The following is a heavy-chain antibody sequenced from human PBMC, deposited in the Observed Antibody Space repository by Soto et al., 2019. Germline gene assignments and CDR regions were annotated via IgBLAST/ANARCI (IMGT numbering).Heavy chain of an antibody. J-gene: IGHJ4*02. CDR1: GFTFSSFW. D-gene: IGHD3-3*01. CDR3: ARDFGVQELDY. CDR2: INQDGSEK. V-gene: IGHV3-7*01. Sequence: GGSLRLSCAASGFTFSSFWITWVRQAPRKGLEWVANINQDGSEKHYVDSVKGRFTLSRDNAENSVYLQMNSLRADDTAVYYCARDFGVQELDYWGQGTLVTVSS.